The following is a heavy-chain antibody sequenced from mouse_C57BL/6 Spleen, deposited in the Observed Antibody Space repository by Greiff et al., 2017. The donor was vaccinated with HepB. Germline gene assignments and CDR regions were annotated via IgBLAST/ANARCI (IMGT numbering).Heavy chain of an antibody. CDR1: GYTFTDYE. CDR3: TRDSPAWFAY. V-gene: IGHV1-15*01. D-gene: IGHD6-1*01. Sequence: QVQLQQSGAELVRPGASVTLSCKASGYTFTDYEMPWVKQTPVHGLEWIGAIDPETGGTAYNQKFKGKAILTADRSSSTAYMELRSLTSEDSAVYYCTRDSPAWFAYWGQGTLVTVSA. J-gene: IGHJ3*01. CDR2: IDPETGGT.